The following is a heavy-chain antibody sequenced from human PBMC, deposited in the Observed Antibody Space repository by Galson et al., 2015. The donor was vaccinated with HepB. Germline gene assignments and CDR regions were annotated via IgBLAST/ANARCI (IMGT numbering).Heavy chain of an antibody. J-gene: IGHJ2*01. CDR3: ARFTDLTTVTTLGRFKNWYLDL. D-gene: IGHD4-17*01. V-gene: IGHV4-34*01. CDR1: GGSFSGYY. CDR2: INHSGST. Sequence: SETLSLTCAVYGGSFSGYYWSWIRQPPGKGLEWLGEINHSGSTNYNPSLKSRVTISVDTSKNQFSLKLSSVTAADTAVYYCARFTDLTTVTTLGRFKNWYLDLWGRGTLVTVSS.